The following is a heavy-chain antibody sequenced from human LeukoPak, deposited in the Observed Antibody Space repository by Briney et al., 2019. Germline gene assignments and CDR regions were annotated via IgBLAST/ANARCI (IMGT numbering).Heavy chain of an antibody. CDR1: GFPLSSYA. D-gene: IGHD2-21*01. J-gene: IGHJ4*02. V-gene: IGHV3-23*01. CDR2: TSSSDDGT. Sequence: PGGSLRLSCAASGFPLSSYAMSWVRQVPGKGLEWVSATSSSDDGTYHADSVRGRFTIYRDNFRNTLYLQMNRLRVEDAALYYCARAPATSCRGAFCYPFDLWGQGVLVTVSS. CDR3: ARAPATSCRGAFCYPFDL.